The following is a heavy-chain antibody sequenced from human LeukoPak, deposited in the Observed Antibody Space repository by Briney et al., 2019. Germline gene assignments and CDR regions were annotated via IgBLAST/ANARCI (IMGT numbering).Heavy chain of an antibody. CDR3: AKDGDSSGYSPDY. J-gene: IGHJ4*02. Sequence: GGSLRLSCAASGFTVSSNYMSWVRQAPGKGLEWVSVIYSCGSTYYADSVKGRFTISRDNSKNTLYLQMNSLRAEDTAVYYCAKDGDSSGYSPDYWGQGTLVTVSS. CDR2: IYSCGST. CDR1: GFTVSSNY. D-gene: IGHD3-22*01. V-gene: IGHV3-66*03.